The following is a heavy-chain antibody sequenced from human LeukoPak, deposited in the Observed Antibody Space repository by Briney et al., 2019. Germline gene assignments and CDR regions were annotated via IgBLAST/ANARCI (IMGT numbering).Heavy chain of an antibody. Sequence: GGSLRLPCAASGFTFSSYAMTWVRQAPGKGLEWVANIKEDGSAKYYVDSVKGRFTISRDNAKNSLYLQMNSLRAEDTAVYYCARDSYWLGGTIGAFDIWGQGTMVTVSS. D-gene: IGHD3-10*01. CDR3: ARDSYWLGGTIGAFDI. CDR1: GFTFSSYA. CDR2: IKEDGSAK. V-gene: IGHV3-7*01. J-gene: IGHJ3*02.